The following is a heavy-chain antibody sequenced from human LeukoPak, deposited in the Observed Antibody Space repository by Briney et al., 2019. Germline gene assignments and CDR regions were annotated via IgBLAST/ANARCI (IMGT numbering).Heavy chain of an antibody. D-gene: IGHD5-18*01. J-gene: IGHJ6*02. CDR1: GFTFSSYW. CDR2: INSDGSST. CDR3: EMTAPYYYGMDV. Sequence: GGTLRLSCAASGFTFSSYWMHWVRQAPGKGLVWVSRINSDGSSTSYADSVKGRFTISRDNAKNTLYLQMNSLRAEDTAVYYCEMTAPYYYGMDVWGQGTTVTVSS. V-gene: IGHV3-74*01.